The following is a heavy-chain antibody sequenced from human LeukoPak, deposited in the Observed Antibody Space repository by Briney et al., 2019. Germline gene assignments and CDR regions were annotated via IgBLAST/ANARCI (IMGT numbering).Heavy chain of an antibody. Sequence: GGSLRLSCAASGFTFSSYEMNWGRQAPGKGLEWVSYISSSGSTIFYADSVKGRFTISRDNAKNSLYLQMNSLRAEDTAVYYCARDESLARYGDYVIDYWGQGTLVTVSS. J-gene: IGHJ4*02. V-gene: IGHV3-48*03. CDR3: ARDESLARYGDYVIDY. D-gene: IGHD4-17*01. CDR1: GFTFSSYE. CDR2: ISSSGSTI.